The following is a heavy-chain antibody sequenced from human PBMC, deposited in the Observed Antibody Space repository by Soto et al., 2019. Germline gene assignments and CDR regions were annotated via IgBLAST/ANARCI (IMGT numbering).Heavy chain of an antibody. V-gene: IGHV1-2*04. Sequence: ASVKVSCKASGYTFTGYYMHWVRQAPGQGLEWMGWINPNSGGTNYAQKFQGWVTMTRDTSISTAYMELSRLRSDDTAVYYCARDRGWFGELLEYYFDYWGQGTLVTVSS. D-gene: IGHD3-10*01. CDR3: ARDRGWFGELLEYYFDY. CDR2: INPNSGGT. J-gene: IGHJ4*02. CDR1: GYTFTGYY.